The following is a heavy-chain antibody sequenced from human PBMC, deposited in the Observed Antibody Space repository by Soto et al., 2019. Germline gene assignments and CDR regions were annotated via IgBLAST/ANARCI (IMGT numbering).Heavy chain of an antibody. V-gene: IGHV1-46*01. Sequence: ASVKVSCKASGYTFTSYYMHWVRQAPGQGLEWMGIINPSGGSTSYAQKFQGRGTMTRDTSTSTVYMELSSLRSEDTAVYYCARDDDPGPVSYSSSRLSSMGYFDYWGQGTLVTVSS. CDR2: INPSGGST. J-gene: IGHJ4*02. D-gene: IGHD6-6*01. CDR3: ARDDDPGPVSYSSSRLSSMGYFDY. CDR1: GYTFTSYY.